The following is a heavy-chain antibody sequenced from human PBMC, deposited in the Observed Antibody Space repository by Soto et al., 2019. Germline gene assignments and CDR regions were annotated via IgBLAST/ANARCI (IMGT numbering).Heavy chain of an antibody. J-gene: IGHJ4*02. CDR1: GGSISSYY. V-gene: IGHV4-59*12. Sequence: SETLSLTCTVSGGSISSYYWSWIRQPPGKGLEWIGYIYYSGSTNYNPSLKSRVTISVDTSKNQFSLKLSSAIAADTAVYYCARGTLTAPEYWGQGTLVTVSS. CDR2: IYYSGST. D-gene: IGHD5-18*01. CDR3: ARGTLTAPEY.